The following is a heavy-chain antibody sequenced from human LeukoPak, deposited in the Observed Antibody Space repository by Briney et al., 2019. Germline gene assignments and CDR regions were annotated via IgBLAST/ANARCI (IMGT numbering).Heavy chain of an antibody. V-gene: IGHV4-39*02. CDR1: GGSISSSSYY. CDR3: ARDWSGWWESGSIAARPGDAFDI. CDR2: IYYSGST. D-gene: IGHD6-6*01. Sequence: SETLSLTCTVSGGSISSSSYYWGWIRQPPGKGLEWIGSIYYSGSTYYNPSLKSRVTISVDTSKNQFSLKLSSVTAADTAVYYCARDWSGWWESGSIAARPGDAFDIWGQGTMVTVSS. J-gene: IGHJ3*02.